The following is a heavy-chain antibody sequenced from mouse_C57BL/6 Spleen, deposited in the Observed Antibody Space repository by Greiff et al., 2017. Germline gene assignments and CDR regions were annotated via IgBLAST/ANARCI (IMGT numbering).Heavy chain of an antibody. D-gene: IGHD2-1*01. CDR2: INPGSGGT. V-gene: IGHV1-54*01. Sequence: QVQLQQSGAELVRPGTSVKVSCKASGYAFTNYLIEWVKQRPGQGLEWIGVINPGSGGTNYNEKFKGKATLTADKSSSTAYMQLSSLTSEDSAVYFCARDAYGNYFDYWGQGTTLTVSS. CDR1: GYAFTNYL. CDR3: ARDAYGNYFDY. J-gene: IGHJ2*01.